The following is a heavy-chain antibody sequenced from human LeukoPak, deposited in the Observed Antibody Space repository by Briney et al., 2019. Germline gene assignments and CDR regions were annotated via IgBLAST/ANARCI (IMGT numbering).Heavy chain of an antibody. CDR2: IYSGGST. Sequence: GGSLRLSCAASGFTVSSNYMSWVRQAPGKGLEWVSVIYSGGSTYYADSVKGRFTISRDNSKNTLYLQMNSQRAEDTAVYYCASTFYGDSPPYWGQGTLVTVSS. D-gene: IGHD4-17*01. V-gene: IGHV3-66*01. CDR3: ASTFYGDSPPY. J-gene: IGHJ4*02. CDR1: GFTVSSNY.